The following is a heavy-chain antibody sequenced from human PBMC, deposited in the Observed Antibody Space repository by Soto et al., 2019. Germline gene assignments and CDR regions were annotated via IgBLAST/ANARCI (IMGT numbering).Heavy chain of an antibody. Sequence: QAQLVQSGAEVKKHGASANISCKASGYTFTRYNIHWVRQAAGQGLGWMGIIDTRGGSADYTQRFQGRVTMTRDTSTGTVYMVLSSLGSEDTAVYYCARDLPRDLVRGSFDIWGQGTMVTVSS. V-gene: IGHV1-46*01. D-gene: IGHD3-10*01. CDR1: GYTFTRYN. CDR3: ARDLPRDLVRGSFDI. J-gene: IGHJ3*02. CDR2: IDTRGGSA.